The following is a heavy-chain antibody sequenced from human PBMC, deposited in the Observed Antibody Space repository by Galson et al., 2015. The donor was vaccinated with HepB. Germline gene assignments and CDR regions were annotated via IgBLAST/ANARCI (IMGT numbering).Heavy chain of an antibody. D-gene: IGHD3-22*01. V-gene: IGHV3-30*18. Sequence: SLRLSCAASGFTFSSYGMHWVRQAPGKGLEWVAVISYDGSNKYYADSVKGRFTISRDNSKNTPYLQMNSLRAEDTAVYYCAKERYYYDSSGYYLDYRGQGTLVTGSS. CDR1: GFTFSSYG. CDR3: AKERYYYDSSGYYLDY. CDR2: ISYDGSNK. J-gene: IGHJ4*02.